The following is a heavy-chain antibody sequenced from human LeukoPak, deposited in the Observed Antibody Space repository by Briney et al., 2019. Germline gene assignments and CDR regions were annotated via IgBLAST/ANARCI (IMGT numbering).Heavy chain of an antibody. Sequence: GGSLRLSCAASGFTFDDYGMSWVRQAPGKGLEWVSGINWNGGSTGYADSVKGRFTISRDNAKNSLYLQINSLRAEDTALYYCARSPADYDSSGYWGQGTLVTVSS. V-gene: IGHV3-20*04. CDR1: GFTFDDYG. D-gene: IGHD3-22*01. CDR3: ARSPADYDSSGY. J-gene: IGHJ4*02. CDR2: INWNGGST.